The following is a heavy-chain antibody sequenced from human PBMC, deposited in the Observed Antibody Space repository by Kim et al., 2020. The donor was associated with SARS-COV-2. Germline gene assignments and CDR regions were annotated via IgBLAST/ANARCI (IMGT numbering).Heavy chain of an antibody. CDR2: IYSGGST. Sequence: GGSLRLSCAASGFTVSSNYMSWVRQAPGKGLEWVSVIYSGGSTYYADSVKGRFTISRDNSKNTLYLQMSSLRAEDTAVYYCAMGEMATIGDYWGQGTLVTVSS. D-gene: IGHD5-12*01. J-gene: IGHJ4*02. CDR3: AMGEMATIGDY. V-gene: IGHV3-66*01. CDR1: GFTVSSNY.